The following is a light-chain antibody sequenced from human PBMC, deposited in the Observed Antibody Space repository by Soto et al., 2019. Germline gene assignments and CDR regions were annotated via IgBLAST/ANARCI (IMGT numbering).Light chain of an antibody. CDR1: SSDVGGYNY. J-gene: IGLJ1*01. V-gene: IGLV2-8*01. Sequence: QSALTQPPSASGSPGQSVTISCTGTSSDVGGYNYVSWYQQHPGKAPKLMIYEVNKRPSGVPDRFSGSKSGNTASLTVSGLQAEDEADYYCSSYAGSNDGDVFGTGTKVTVL. CDR3: SSYAGSNDGDV. CDR2: EVN.